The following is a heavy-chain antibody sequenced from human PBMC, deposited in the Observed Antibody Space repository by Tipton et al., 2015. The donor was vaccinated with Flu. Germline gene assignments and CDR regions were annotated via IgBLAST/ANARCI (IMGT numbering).Heavy chain of an antibody. CDR2: IYYSGST. Sequence: TLSLTCTVSGGSISSSSYYWGWIRQPPGKGLEWIGSIYYSGSTYYNPSLKSRVTISVDTSKNQFSLKLSSVTAADTAVYYCEGSGFYYYYYYMGAWGKGTTVTVSS. V-gene: IGHV4-39*01. D-gene: IGHD1-26*01. CDR1: GGSISSSSYY. J-gene: IGHJ6*03. CDR3: EGSGFYYYYYYMGA.